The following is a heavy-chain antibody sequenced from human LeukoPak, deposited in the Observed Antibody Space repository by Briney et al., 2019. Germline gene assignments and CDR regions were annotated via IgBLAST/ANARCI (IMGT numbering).Heavy chain of an antibody. J-gene: IGHJ6*03. CDR1: GGSFSGYF. Sequence: SETLSLTCAVYGGSFSGYFWSWIRQPPGKGLEWIGEINHSGSTNYNPSLKSRVTISVDTSRNQFSLKLTSVTAADTAMYYCAKTYYYYYYMDVWDKGTTVTISS. CDR3: AKTYYYYYYMDV. CDR2: INHSGST. V-gene: IGHV4-34*01.